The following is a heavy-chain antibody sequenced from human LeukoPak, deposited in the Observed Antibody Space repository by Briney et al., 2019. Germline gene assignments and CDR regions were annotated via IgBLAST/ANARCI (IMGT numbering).Heavy chain of an antibody. Sequence: GGSLRLSCAAPGFTFSSYAMSWVRQAPGKGLEWVSAISGSGGSTYYADSVKGRFTISRDNSKNTLYLQMNSLRAEDTAVYYCAKGIVVPYYKIRDYYYYGMDVWGQGTTVTVSS. V-gene: IGHV3-23*01. CDR2: ISGSGGST. J-gene: IGHJ6*02. CDR1: GFTFSSYA. D-gene: IGHD2-2*01. CDR3: AKGIVVPYYKIRDYYYYGMDV.